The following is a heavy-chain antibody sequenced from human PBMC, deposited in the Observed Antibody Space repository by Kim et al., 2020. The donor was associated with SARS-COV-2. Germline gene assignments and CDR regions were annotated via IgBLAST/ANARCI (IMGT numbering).Heavy chain of an antibody. CDR2: IYYNGRT. CDR1: GGSISTYY. Sequence: SETLSLTCTVSGGSISTYYWNWILLAPAKGLEWIGFIYYNGRTHYNPSLRSRVTMSVDTSKNQFSLNLNFVTAADTAVYYCARAPSGSGEFDHWGQGALVSVSS. CDR3: ARAPSGSGEFDH. V-gene: IGHV4-59*01. D-gene: IGHD1-26*01. J-gene: IGHJ4*02.